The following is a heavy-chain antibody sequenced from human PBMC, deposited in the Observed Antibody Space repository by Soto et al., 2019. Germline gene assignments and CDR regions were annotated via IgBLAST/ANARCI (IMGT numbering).Heavy chain of an antibody. D-gene: IGHD4-17*01. CDR1: GGSISSGTYY. J-gene: IGHJ4*02. CDR2: FYYSGNT. Sequence: SETLSLTCSVSGGSISSGTYYWAWIRQPPGKGLEWIGSFYYSGNTYYNPSLKSRVTISVDTSKNQFSLNLRSVTAADTAVYYCAREGLTVTTSHPFFLLCWGQGTLVTVSS. CDR3: AREGLTVTTSHPFFLLC. V-gene: IGHV4-39*01.